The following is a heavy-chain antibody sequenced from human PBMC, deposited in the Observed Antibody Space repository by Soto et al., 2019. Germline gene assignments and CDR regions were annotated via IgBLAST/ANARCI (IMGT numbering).Heavy chain of an antibody. D-gene: IGHD3-22*01. J-gene: IGHJ4*02. V-gene: IGHV3-53*02. CDR1: GFSVSSNY. CDR2: IYSGGDT. CDR3: ARDPFSQYSHETSGFHN. Sequence: EVQLVETGGGLIQPGWSLRLSCAASGFSVSSNYMNWVRQSPWKGLEWVSVIYSGGDTHYTDSVKGRFTVSKDTSENTLVLEMKSLRAEDTAIYYCARDPFSQYSHETSGFHNWGLGTLVTVSS.